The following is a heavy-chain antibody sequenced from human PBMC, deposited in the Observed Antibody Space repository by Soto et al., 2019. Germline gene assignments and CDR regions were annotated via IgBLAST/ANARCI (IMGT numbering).Heavy chain of an antibody. CDR3: AIIPGYCSSTNCPSIVWFDP. CDR1: GYTFTSYA. J-gene: IGHJ5*02. V-gene: IGHV1-3*01. D-gene: IGHD2-2*01. CDR2: INAGNGNT. Sequence: ASVKVSCKASGYTFTSYAMHWVRQAPGQRLEWMGWINAGNGNTKYSQKFQGRVTITRDTSASTAYLELSSLRSEDTAVYYCAIIPGYCSSTNCPSIVWFDPWGQGTLVTVSS.